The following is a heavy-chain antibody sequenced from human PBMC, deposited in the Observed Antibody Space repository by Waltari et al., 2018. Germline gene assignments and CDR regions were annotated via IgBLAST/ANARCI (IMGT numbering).Heavy chain of an antibody. J-gene: IGHJ3*02. CDR1: GFTFSDYY. D-gene: IGHD1-26*01. CDR2: IIPLVGTA. Sequence: QVQLVESGGGLVKPGGSLRLSCAASGFTFSDYYMNWLRPAPGNGPEWMGGIIPLVGTANYARKFQGRVTITADQSTSTAYMELSSLRSEDTAVYYCARGVGLTEAAFDIWGQGTMVTVSS. CDR3: ARGVGLTEAAFDI. V-gene: IGHV1-69*01.